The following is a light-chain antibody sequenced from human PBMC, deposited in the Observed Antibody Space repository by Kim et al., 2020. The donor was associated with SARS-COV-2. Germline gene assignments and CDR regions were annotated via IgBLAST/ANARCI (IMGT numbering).Light chain of an antibody. J-gene: IGLJ2*01. CDR2: DSN. Sequence: GQKVTISCSGSSSNIGNNYVSWYQQLPGTAPKLLIYDSNKRPSGIPDRFSGSKSGTSATLGITGLQTGDEADYYCGTWDSSLSAPVFGGGTQLTVL. CDR3: GTWDSSLSAPV. CDR1: SSNIGNNY. V-gene: IGLV1-51*01.